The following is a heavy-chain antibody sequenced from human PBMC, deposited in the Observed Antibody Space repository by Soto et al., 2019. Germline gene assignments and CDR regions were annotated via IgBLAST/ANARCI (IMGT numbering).Heavy chain of an antibody. V-gene: IGHV3-30-3*01. D-gene: IGHD6-13*01. CDR2: ISYDGSNK. J-gene: IGHJ3*02. Sequence: QVQLVESGGGVVQPGRSLRLSCAASRFTFSSYAMHWVRQAPGKGLEWVAVISYDGSNKYYADSVKGRFTISRDNSKNTLYLQMNSLRAEDTAVYYCARGPPPLAAAGVEAFDIWGQGTMVTVSS. CDR1: RFTFSSYA. CDR3: ARGPPPLAAAGVEAFDI.